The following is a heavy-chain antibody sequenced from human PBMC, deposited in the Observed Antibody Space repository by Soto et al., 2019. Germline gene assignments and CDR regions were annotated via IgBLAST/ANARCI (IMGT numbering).Heavy chain of an antibody. CDR3: ARDTGSIVVVPAAIDH. CDR2: ISSSSNTI. J-gene: IGHJ4*02. D-gene: IGHD2-2*02. V-gene: IGHV3-48*02. Sequence: EVQLVESGGGLVQPGGSLRLSCAASGFTFSSYSMNWVRQAPGKGLEWVSYISSSSNTIYYADSVKGRFTISRDNAKNSLYLQMNSLRDEDTAVYYCARDTGSIVVVPAAIDHWGQGTLVTVSS. CDR1: GFTFSSYS.